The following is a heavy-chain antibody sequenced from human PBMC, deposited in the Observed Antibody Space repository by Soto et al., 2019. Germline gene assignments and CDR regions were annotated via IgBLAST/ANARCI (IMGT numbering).Heavy chain of an antibody. CDR1: GGSISSGGYY. CDR3: ASFGVASMNWFDP. D-gene: IGHD3-3*01. CDR2: IYYSGST. J-gene: IGHJ5*02. Sequence: SETLSLTCTVSGGSISSGGYYCSWIRQHPGKGLEWIGYIYYSGSTYYNPSLKSRLTISLDTSKNEFSLKLSSVTAADTAVYYCASFGVASMNWFDPWGQGTLVTVS. V-gene: IGHV4-30-4*08.